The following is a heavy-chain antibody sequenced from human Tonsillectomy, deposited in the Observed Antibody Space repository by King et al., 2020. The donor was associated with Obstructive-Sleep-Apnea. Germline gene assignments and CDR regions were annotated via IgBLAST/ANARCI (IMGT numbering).Heavy chain of an antibody. CDR3: AKDIGTTVTRDY. CDR1: GFTFSSYA. V-gene: IGHV3-23*04. CDR2: IISGGKT. Sequence: VQLVESGGGLVQPGGSLKLSCVTSGFTFSSYAMSWVRQAPGKGLEWVSSIISGGKTYYADSVKGRFTISPDNSKNTQYLQMNSLRAEDTAVYYCAKDIGTTVTRDYWGQGTLVTVSS. D-gene: IGHD4-17*01. J-gene: IGHJ4*02.